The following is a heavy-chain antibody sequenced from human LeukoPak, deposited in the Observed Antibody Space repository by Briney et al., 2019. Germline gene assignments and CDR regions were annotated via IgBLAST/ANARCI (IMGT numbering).Heavy chain of an antibody. CDR2: SKNKDYAYST. D-gene: IGHD6-13*01. V-gene: IGHV3-72*01. Sequence: GGSLRLSCAASGFTFSDHHMDWVRQAPGKGLEWIGRSKNKDYAYSTVYAASVKGRFTISRDDSKSIAYLQMNSLKTEDTAVYYCTRDFSSIWYGTTDYWGQGTLVTVSS. CDR1: GFTFSDHH. J-gene: IGHJ4*02. CDR3: TRDFSSIWYGTTDY.